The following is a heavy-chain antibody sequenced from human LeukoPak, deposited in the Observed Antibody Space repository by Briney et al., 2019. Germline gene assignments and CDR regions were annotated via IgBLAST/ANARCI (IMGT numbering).Heavy chain of an antibody. Sequence: ASVKVSCKASGGTFSSYAVSWVRLTPGQGLEWLGGIIPVFGTTTYAQKFQAKVTMTADKSTSTAYMELSSLRSEDTAVYYCASGRTDIVVVPATLRNYYFDYWGQGTLVTVSS. CDR1: GGTFSSYA. V-gene: IGHV1-69*06. D-gene: IGHD2-2*01. CDR2: IIPVFGTT. CDR3: ASGRTDIVVVPATLRNYYFDY. J-gene: IGHJ4*02.